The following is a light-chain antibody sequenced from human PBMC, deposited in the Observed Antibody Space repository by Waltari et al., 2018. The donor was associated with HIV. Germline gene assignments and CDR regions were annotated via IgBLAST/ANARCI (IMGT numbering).Light chain of an antibody. V-gene: IGLV2-8*01. CDR1: SSDVGGHNY. CDR3: SSYAGSDNYVL. CDR2: EVT. Sequence: QSALTQPPSASGSPGQSVTISCTGTSSDVGGHNYLSWYQQHPGKAPKLIIYEVTQRPSGVPDRFSGSKSGNTSSLTVSGLQPEDEGHYHCSSYAGSDNYVLFGGGTKLTVL. J-gene: IGLJ2*01.